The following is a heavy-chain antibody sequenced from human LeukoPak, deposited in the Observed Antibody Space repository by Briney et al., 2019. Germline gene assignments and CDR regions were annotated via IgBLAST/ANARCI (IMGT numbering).Heavy chain of an antibody. Sequence: ASVKVSCKASGGTFSSYAISWVRQAPGQGLEWMGRIIPIFGTANYALKFQGRVTITTDESTSTAYMELSSLRSEDTAVYYCASRTTVTTSGYYYYYMDVWGKGTTVTVSS. D-gene: IGHD4-11*01. J-gene: IGHJ6*03. V-gene: IGHV1-69*05. CDR1: GGTFSSYA. CDR3: ASRTTVTTSGYYYYYMDV. CDR2: IIPIFGTA.